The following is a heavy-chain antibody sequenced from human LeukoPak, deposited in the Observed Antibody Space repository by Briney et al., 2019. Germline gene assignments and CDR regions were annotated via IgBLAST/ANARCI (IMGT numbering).Heavy chain of an antibody. CDR3: ATGLYSSGWYPVDY. V-gene: IGHV3-7*01. Sequence: PGGSLRLPCAVSGFTFSRYWMNWVRQAPGKGLEWVADIKQDGSEKYYVDSVKGRFTISRDNAKNSLYLQMNNLRADDTAVYYCATGLYSSGWYPVDYWGQGTLVTVSS. D-gene: IGHD6-19*01. J-gene: IGHJ4*02. CDR1: GFTFSRYW. CDR2: IKQDGSEK.